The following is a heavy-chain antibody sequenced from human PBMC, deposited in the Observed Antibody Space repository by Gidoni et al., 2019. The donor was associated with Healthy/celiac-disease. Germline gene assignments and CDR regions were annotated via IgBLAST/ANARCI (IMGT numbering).Heavy chain of an antibody. CDR2: IRAYNGNK. D-gene: IGHD1-7*01. V-gene: IGHV1-18*01. Sequence: QVRLVQSGSDVKRPCASATLSCKASCYTFTSYGISWVRQDPGKGLEWMGWIRAYNGNKNYAQKLQGRVTMTTDTYTSTAYMELRSMRSDDTAVYYCARDDWNYAFDYWGQGTLVTVSS. CDR1: CYTFTSYG. J-gene: IGHJ4*02. CDR3: ARDDWNYAFDY.